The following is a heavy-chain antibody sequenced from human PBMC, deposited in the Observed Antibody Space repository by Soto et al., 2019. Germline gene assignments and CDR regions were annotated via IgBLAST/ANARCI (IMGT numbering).Heavy chain of an antibody. D-gene: IGHD1-26*01. J-gene: IGHJ4*01. CDR3: ARDPGAATFDY. V-gene: IGHV1-18*04. Sequence: ASVKVSCKASGYSFSSYGVSWVRQAPGQGLEWIGWINSYNGNTLNAQNLQGRVTLTTDTSTSTAYMELRSLRSDDTAIYYCARDPGAATFDYWGQGTLVTVSS. CDR2: INSYNGNT. CDR1: GYSFSSYG.